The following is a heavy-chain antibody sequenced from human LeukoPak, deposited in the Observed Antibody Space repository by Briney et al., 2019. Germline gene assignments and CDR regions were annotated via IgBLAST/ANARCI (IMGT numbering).Heavy chain of an antibody. J-gene: IGHJ4*02. CDR1: GYTFTSYG. CDR2: ISAYEGNT. V-gene: IGHV1-18*01. CDR3: ARDVENGALGLPRLEY. D-gene: IGHD3-16*01. Sequence: GSLKLSCKASGYTFTSYGISWARQAPGKGLEWVGWISAYEGNTNYAKKLQGRVTMSTDKSPKSAYLEMSSLRSEDTAVYYCARDVENGALGLPRLEYWGQGTLVTVSS.